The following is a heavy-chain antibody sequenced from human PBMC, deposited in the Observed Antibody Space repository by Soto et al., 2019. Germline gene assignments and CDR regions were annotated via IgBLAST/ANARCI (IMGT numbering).Heavy chain of an antibody. J-gene: IGHJ6*02. Sequence: QVRLVESGGGVVQPGRSLRLSCAASGFTFSSYGMHWVRQAPGKGLEWVAVIWYDGSNKYYADSVKGRFTISRDNSKNTLYLQMNSLRAEDTAVYYCARDPHVAYYYYYGMDVWGQGTTVTVSS. D-gene: IGHD2-21*01. CDR3: ARDPHVAYYYYYGMDV. V-gene: IGHV3-33*01. CDR2: IWYDGSNK. CDR1: GFTFSSYG.